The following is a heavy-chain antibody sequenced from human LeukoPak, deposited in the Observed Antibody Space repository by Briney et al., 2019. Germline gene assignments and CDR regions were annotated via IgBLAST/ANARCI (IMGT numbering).Heavy chain of an antibody. CDR3: ARVIDYGDYHFDY. J-gene: IGHJ4*02. CDR2: TYYSGST. Sequence: SETLSLTCTVSGGSISSYYWSWIRQPPGKGLEWIGYTYYSGSTNYNPSLKSRVTISVDTSKNQFSLKLSSVTAADTAVYYCARVIDYGDYHFDYWGQGTLVTVSS. D-gene: IGHD4-17*01. CDR1: GGSISSYY. V-gene: IGHV4-59*01.